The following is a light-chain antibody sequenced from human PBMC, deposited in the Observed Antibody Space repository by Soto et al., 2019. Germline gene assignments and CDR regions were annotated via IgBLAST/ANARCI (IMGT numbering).Light chain of an antibody. CDR1: QSVSSN. Sequence: IEMTQSPATLSVPPGDTATLSCRASQSVSSNVAWYQRRPGQAPRLLIYGASTRATRIPARFSGSGSGTHFTLTISSLQSEDFAVYYCQQYNNWPPWTFGQGTKVEIK. CDR3: QQYNNWPPWT. J-gene: IGKJ1*01. V-gene: IGKV3-15*01. CDR2: GAS.